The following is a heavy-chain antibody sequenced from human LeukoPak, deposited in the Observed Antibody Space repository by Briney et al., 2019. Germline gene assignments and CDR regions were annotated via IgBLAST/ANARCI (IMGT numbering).Heavy chain of an antibody. V-gene: IGHV3-48*04. CDR3: ARGVKVRGVNYYGMDV. D-gene: IGHD3-10*01. CDR2: ISSSGSTI. Sequence: GGSLRLSCAVSGFTFSSYDMNWVRQAPGKGLEWVSYISSSGSTIYYADSVKGRFTVSRDNAKNSLYLQMNSLRAEDTAVYYCARGVKVRGVNYYGMDVWGQGTTVTVSS. J-gene: IGHJ6*02. CDR1: GFTFSSYD.